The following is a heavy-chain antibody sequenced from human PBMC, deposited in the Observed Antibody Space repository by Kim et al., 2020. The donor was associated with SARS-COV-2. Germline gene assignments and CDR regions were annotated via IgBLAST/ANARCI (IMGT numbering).Heavy chain of an antibody. Sequence: KSRVPISVDTSKNQFSLKLSSVTAADTAVYYCAKTYYDILTGYYPYYFDYWGQGTLVTVSS. V-gene: IGHV4-59*01. D-gene: IGHD3-9*01. CDR3: AKTYYDILTGYYPYYFDY. J-gene: IGHJ4*02.